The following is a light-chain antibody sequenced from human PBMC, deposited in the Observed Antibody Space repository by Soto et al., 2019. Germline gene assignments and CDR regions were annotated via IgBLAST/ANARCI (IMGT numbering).Light chain of an antibody. CDR3: QQYGSSHSIT. CDR1: QSVSSIY. CDR2: GAS. Sequence: EILLTQYPGTLSLSPGERATLSCWASQSVSSIYLAWYQQRPGQAPRLLIYGASSRATGIPDRFSGSGSGTDFTLTISRLETEDFAVYYCQQYGSSHSITFGQGTRLEIK. J-gene: IGKJ5*01. V-gene: IGKV3-20*01.